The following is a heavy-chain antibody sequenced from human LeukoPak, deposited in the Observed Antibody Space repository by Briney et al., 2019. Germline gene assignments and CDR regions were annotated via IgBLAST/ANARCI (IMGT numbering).Heavy chain of an antibody. V-gene: IGHV3-23*01. Sequence: GGSLRLSCAASGFTFSSYAMSWVRQAPGKGLEWVSAISGSGGSTYYADSVKGRFTISRDNPKNTLYLQMNSLRAEDTAVYYCAKDHLGSGWFYFDYWGQGTLVTVSS. CDR2: ISGSGGST. CDR3: AKDHLGSGWFYFDY. CDR1: GFTFSSYA. D-gene: IGHD6-19*01. J-gene: IGHJ4*02.